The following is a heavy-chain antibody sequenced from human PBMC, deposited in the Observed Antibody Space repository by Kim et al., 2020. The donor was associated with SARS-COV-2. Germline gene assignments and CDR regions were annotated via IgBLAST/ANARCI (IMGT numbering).Heavy chain of an antibody. J-gene: IGHJ5*02. D-gene: IGHD3-10*01. V-gene: IGHV3-7*01. CDR2: IKQDGSEK. Sequence: GGSLRLSCAASGFTFSSYWMSWVRQAPGKGLEWVANIKQDGSEKYYVDSVKGRFTISRDNAKNSLFLQMNSLRAEDTAVYYCARGRYYYGSGSYGQVGDSWGQGTLVTVSS. CDR3: ARGRYYYGSGSYGQVGDS. CDR1: GFTFSSYW.